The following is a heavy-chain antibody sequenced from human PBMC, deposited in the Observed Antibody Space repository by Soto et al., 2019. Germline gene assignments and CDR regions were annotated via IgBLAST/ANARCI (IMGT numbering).Heavy chain of an antibody. Sequence: QITLKESGPTLVKPTQTLTLTCTFSGFSLSTSGVGVGWIRQPPGKALEWLAVIYWDGDERYSPSLESRLTITKDTYTKQVVLRMTYMDPVDTGTYYCAHRSSVVGGAFNIWGQGTIVTVSS. CDR2: IYWDGDE. CDR1: GFSLSTSGVG. D-gene: IGHD3-16*01. CDR3: AHRSSVVGGAFNI. J-gene: IGHJ3*02. V-gene: IGHV2-5*02.